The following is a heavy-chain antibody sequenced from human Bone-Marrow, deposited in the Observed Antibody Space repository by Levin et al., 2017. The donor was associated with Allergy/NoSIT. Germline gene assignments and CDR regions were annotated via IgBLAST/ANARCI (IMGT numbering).Heavy chain of an antibody. CDR1: GDSVSSGFY. D-gene: IGHD4-17*01. CDR3: ARGDYSDPRNYFDY. CDR2: VYHRASG. J-gene: IGHJ4*02. V-gene: IGHV4-38-2*01. Sequence: TSSETLSLTCDVSGDSVSSGFYWAWIRQPPGKGLEWIGSVYHRASGFYNPSLTSRVAILVDTSKNQFSLHLSSVTAADTALYYCARGDYSDPRNYFDYWGQGALVTVSS.